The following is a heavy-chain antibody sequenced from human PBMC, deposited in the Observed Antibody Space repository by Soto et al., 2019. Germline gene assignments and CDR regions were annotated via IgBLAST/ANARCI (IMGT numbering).Heavy chain of an antibody. V-gene: IGHV6-1*01. Sequence: SQTLSLTCAISGDSVSSNSASWNLIRQSPSRGLEWLGRTYYRSKWYNDYAVSVKSRITIKPDTSKNQLSLQLNSVTPEDTAVYYCARGLWSGYYSNWFDPWGQGTTVTVSS. J-gene: IGHJ5*01. CDR1: GDSVSSNSAS. CDR3: ARGLWSGYYSNWFDP. D-gene: IGHD3-3*01. CDR2: TYYRSKWYN.